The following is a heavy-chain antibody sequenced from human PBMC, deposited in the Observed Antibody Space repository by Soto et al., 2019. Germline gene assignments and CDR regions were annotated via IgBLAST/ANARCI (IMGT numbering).Heavy chain of an antibody. D-gene: IGHD4-17*01. V-gene: IGHV1-69*13. Sequence: SVKVSCKASGGTFSSYAISWVRQAPGQGLEWMGGIIPIFGTANYAQKFQGRVTITADESTSTAYMELSSLRSEDTAVYYCARDYGGNSDWDAFDIWGQGTMVTVSS. CDR3: ARDYGGNSDWDAFDI. CDR1: GGTFSSYA. CDR2: IIPIFGTA. J-gene: IGHJ3*02.